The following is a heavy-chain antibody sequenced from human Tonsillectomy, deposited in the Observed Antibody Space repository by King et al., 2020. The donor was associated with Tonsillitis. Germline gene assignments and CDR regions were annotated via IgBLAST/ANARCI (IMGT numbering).Heavy chain of an antibody. D-gene: IGHD4-17*01. CDR2: IDYSGST. Sequence: QLQESGPGLVKPSETLSLTCTVSGDSISSYYWSWIRQPPGKGLEGIRNIDYSGSTDYNPSLKSRVTISLDTSKNQFSLNLDSVTAADTAIYYCARHEDYGAVRVWGQGTTVTVSS. CDR3: ARHEDYGAVRV. V-gene: IGHV4-59*08. CDR1: GDSISSYY. J-gene: IGHJ6*02.